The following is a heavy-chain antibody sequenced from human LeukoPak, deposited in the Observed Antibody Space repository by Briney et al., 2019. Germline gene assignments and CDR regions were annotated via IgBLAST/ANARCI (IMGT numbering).Heavy chain of an antibody. D-gene: IGHD3-16*02. J-gene: IGHJ4*02. Sequence: GGSLRLSCVASGLSISGQWMNWVRQAPGQGLEWVANIKHDGSGGYYVDSVEGRFTISRDDGRNSVSLQMNSVRAEDTAVYYCGYTNNFYHWGQGTLVVVSS. CDR1: GLSISGQW. V-gene: IGHV3-7*01. CDR3: GYTNNFYH. CDR2: IKHDGSGG.